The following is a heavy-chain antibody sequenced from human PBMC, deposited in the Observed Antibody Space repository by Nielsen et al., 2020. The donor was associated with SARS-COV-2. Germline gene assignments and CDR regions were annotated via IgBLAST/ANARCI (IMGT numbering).Heavy chain of an antibody. CDR2: ISVSGSTT. Sequence: GGSLRLSCVVSGFTISTYAMSWVRQAPGKGLEWVSAISVSGSTTYYTDSVEGRFTISRDNSKNTLYLQMDSLKAEDTAVYYCGRDQGWKGNDYWGQGTLVTVSS. CDR1: GFTISTYA. V-gene: IGHV3-23*01. CDR3: GRDQGWKGNDY. J-gene: IGHJ4*02. D-gene: IGHD1-1*01.